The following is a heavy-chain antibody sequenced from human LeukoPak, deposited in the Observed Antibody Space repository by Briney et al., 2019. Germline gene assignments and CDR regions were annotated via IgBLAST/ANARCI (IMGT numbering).Heavy chain of an antibody. CDR2: IYYSGST. J-gene: IGHJ5*02. V-gene: IGHV4-59*01. CDR3: ARYRQQLALNNWFDP. CDR1: GGSISSYY. D-gene: IGHD6-13*01. Sequence: SETLSLTCTVSGGSISSYYWSWIRQPPGKGLEWIGYIYYSGSTNYNPSLKSRVTISVDTSKNQFSLKLSSVTAADTAVYYCARYRQQLALNNWFDPWGQGTLVTVSS.